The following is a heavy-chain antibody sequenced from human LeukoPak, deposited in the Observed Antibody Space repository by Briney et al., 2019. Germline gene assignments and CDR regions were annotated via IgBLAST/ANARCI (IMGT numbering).Heavy chain of an antibody. V-gene: IGHV4-61*08. CDR1: GGSISSGGYY. CDR2: IYYSGST. J-gene: IGHJ4*02. D-gene: IGHD6-13*01. Sequence: SQTLSLTCAVSGGSISSGGYYWSWIRQPPGKGLEWIGYIYYSGSTNYNPSLKSRVTISVDTSKNQFSLKLSSVTAADTAVYYCARGGGSSWYAGYWGQGTLVTVSS. CDR3: ARGGGSSWYAGY.